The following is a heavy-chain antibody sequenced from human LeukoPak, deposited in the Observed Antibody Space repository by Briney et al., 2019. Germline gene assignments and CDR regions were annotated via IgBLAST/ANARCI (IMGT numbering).Heavy chain of an antibody. D-gene: IGHD4-23*01. Sequence: SETLSLTCAVYGGSFSGYYWGWIRQPPGKGLEWIGEINHSGSTNYNSSLKSRVTISVDTSKNQFSLKMRSVTAADTAVYYCARGLGVRWQNWGQGTLVTVSS. J-gene: IGHJ4*02. CDR2: INHSGST. V-gene: IGHV4-34*01. CDR3: ARGLGVRWQN. CDR1: GGSFSGYY.